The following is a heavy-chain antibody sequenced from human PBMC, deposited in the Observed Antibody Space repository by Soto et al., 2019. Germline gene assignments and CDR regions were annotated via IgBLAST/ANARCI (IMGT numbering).Heavy chain of an antibody. CDR1: GGSFSGYY. D-gene: IGHD6-13*01. J-gene: IGHJ4*02. CDR2: INHSGST. V-gene: IGHV4-34*01. Sequence: PSETLSLTCAVYGGSFSGYYWSWIRQPPGKGLEWIGEINHSGSTNYNPSLKSRVTISVDTSKNQFSLKLSSVTAADTAVYYCARGGSGIAAAGSNFGYWGQGTLVTVSS. CDR3: ARGGSGIAAAGSNFGY.